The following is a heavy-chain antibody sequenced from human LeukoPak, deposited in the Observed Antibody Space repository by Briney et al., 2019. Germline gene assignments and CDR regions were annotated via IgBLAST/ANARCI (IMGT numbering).Heavy chain of an antibody. Sequence: SGGSLRLSCAASGFKFGDFWMAWVRQTPGKGLEWVADIKEDGSEKYYVDSVKGRFTISRDNSKNTLYLQMNSLRAEDTAVYYCARGRQGVVRGVIDYWGQGTLVTVSS. D-gene: IGHD3-10*01. CDR1: GFKFGDFW. V-gene: IGHV3-7*01. CDR2: IKEDGSEK. J-gene: IGHJ4*02. CDR3: ARGRQGVVRGVIDY.